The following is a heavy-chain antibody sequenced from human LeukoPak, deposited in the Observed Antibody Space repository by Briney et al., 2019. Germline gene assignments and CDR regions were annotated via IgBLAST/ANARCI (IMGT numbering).Heavy chain of an antibody. Sequence: GESLKISCAASGFTFSSYSMNWVRQAPGKGLEWVSSISSSSSYIYYADSVKGRFTISRDNAKNSLYLQMNSLRAEDTAVYYCARRYQLLYDAFDIWGQGTMVTVSS. CDR3: ARRYQLLYDAFDI. CDR1: GFTFSSYS. CDR2: ISSSSSYI. D-gene: IGHD2-2*02. J-gene: IGHJ3*02. V-gene: IGHV3-21*01.